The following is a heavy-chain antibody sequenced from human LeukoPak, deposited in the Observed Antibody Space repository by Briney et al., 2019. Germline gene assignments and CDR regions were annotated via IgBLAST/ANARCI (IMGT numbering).Heavy chain of an antibody. CDR3: ARGRTVYYYDSSGYI. V-gene: IGHV4-4*07. J-gene: IGHJ4*02. D-gene: IGHD3-22*01. Sequence: SETLSLTCTVSGVSISSYYWSWIRQPAGKGLEWIGRIYTSGSTNYNPSLKSRVTMSVETSKNQFSLKLSSVTAADTAVYYCARGRTVYYYDSSGYIWGQGTLVTVSS. CDR2: IYTSGST. CDR1: GVSISSYY.